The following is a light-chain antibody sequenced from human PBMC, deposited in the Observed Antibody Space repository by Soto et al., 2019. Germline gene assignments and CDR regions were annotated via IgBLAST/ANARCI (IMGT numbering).Light chain of an antibody. Sequence: QSALTQPASVSGSPGQSITISCTGTSSDIGSSKYVPWYQHRPGKAPKLLIYEVSNRPSGVSNRFCGSKSGNTASLTISGVEAEDEADYYCTSYATTSTLVFGGGTKLTVL. CDR3: TSYATTSTLV. CDR1: SSDIGSSKY. V-gene: IGLV2-14*01. CDR2: EVS. J-gene: IGLJ2*01.